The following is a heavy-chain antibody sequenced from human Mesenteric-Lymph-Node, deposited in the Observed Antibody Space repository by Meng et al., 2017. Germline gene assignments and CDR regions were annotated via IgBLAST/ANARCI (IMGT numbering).Heavy chain of an antibody. V-gene: IGHV1-8*01. D-gene: IGHD6-13*01. CDR3: ARRVAASGTTLGY. J-gene: IGHJ4*02. CDR1: GYTFTSYD. CDR2: MNPNSGNT. Sequence: ASVKVSCKASGYTFTSYDINWVRQATGQGLEWMGWMNPNSGNTGYAQKFQGRVTMTRNTSISTAYMELSSLRSEDTAVYYCARRVAASGTTLGYWGQGTLVPSPQ.